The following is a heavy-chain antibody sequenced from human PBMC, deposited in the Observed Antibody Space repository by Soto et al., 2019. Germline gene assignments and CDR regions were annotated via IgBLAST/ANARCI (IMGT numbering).Heavy chain of an antibody. J-gene: IGHJ4*02. V-gene: IGHV3-64*02. Sequence: GWSLRLSCAASVFTFISYAMHWVRQAPGKGLEYVSAISSNGGSTYYADSVKGRFTISRDNSKNTLYLQMGSLRAEDMAVYYCARAVRDGYNWYYFDYWGQGTLVTVSS. CDR2: ISSNGGST. CDR3: ARAVRDGYNWYYFDY. D-gene: IGHD5-12*01. CDR1: VFTFISYA.